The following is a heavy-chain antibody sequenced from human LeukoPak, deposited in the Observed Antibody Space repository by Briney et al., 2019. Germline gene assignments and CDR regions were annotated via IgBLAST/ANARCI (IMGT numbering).Heavy chain of an antibody. CDR1: GYTFTSYY. J-gene: IGHJ6*03. D-gene: IGHD3-10*01. Sequence: ASVKVSCKASGYTFTSYYMHWVRQAPGQGLEWMGIINPSGGSTSYAQKFQGRVTMTRDMSTSTVYMELSSLRSEDTAVYYCARAGDLYGSGSYYKSYYYYYMDVWGKGTTVTISS. CDR3: ARAGDLYGSGSYYKSYYYYYMDV. V-gene: IGHV1-46*01. CDR2: INPSGGST.